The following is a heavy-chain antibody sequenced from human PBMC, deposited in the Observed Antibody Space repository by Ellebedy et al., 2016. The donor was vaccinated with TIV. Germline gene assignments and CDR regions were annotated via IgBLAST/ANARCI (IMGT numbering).Heavy chain of an antibody. J-gene: IGHJ5*02. CDR3: AAWLRFGDLVPFDP. D-gene: IGHD3-10*01. V-gene: IGHV3-30*02. Sequence: GESLKIPCAASGFTFSDFGMHWVRQAPGKGLEWVTFIQYDGTNKYYTDSVKGRFTISRDNSKNTVFLQMNSLRPEDTAVYYCAAWLRFGDLVPFDPWGQGTLVTVSS. CDR1: GFTFSDFG. CDR2: IQYDGTNK.